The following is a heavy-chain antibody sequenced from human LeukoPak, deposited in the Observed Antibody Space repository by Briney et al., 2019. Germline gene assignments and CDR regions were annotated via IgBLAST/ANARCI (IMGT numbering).Heavy chain of an antibody. Sequence: KPSETLSLTCTVSGDSITSSSDYWGWIRQPPGKGLEWIGTIYYGGSTYYNPSLRSRVTMSIDTSKNQFSLKLSSVIAADTAVYYCARHHEMPYAFHLWGQGTMVTVSS. D-gene: IGHD5-24*01. V-gene: IGHV4-39*01. J-gene: IGHJ3*01. CDR2: IYYGGST. CDR1: GDSITSSSDY. CDR3: ARHHEMPYAFHL.